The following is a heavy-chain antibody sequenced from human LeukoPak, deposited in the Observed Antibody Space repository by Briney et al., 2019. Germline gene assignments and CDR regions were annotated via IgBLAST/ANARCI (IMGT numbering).Heavy chain of an antibody. CDR2: INHSGST. D-gene: IGHD3-10*01. CDR3: ARDREVTMVRGGSAFDI. J-gene: IGHJ3*02. Sequence: SETLSLTCIVSGGSFTSDYWTWIRQPPGKGLEWIGEINHSGSTNYNPSLKSRVTISVDTSKNQFSLKLSSVTAADTAVYYCARDREVTMVRGGSAFDIWGQGTMVTVSS. V-gene: IGHV4-34*01. CDR1: GGSFTSDY.